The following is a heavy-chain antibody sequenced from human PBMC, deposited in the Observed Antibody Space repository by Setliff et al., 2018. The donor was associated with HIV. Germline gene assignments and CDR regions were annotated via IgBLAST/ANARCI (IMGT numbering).Heavy chain of an antibody. CDR3: ARSPSYYDFWSGYSDDAFDI. V-gene: IGHV3-33*08. J-gene: IGHJ3*02. CDR1: GLTFNSYG. Sequence: SGGSLRLSCAGYGLTFNSYGMHWVRQAPGKGLEWLALIWYDESHKYYANSVKGRFTVSRDNSKTTVYLQMNSLRAKDTAVYYCARSPSYYDFWSGYSDDAFDIWGQGTRVTVSS. CDR2: IWYDESHK. D-gene: IGHD3-3*01.